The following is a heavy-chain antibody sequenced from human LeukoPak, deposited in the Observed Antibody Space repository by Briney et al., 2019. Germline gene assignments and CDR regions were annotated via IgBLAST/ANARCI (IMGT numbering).Heavy chain of an antibody. J-gene: IGHJ4*02. CDR2: INHSGST. V-gene: IGHV4-34*01. CDR3: ARGHRMYSSSWYTHYQYYFDY. D-gene: IGHD6-13*01. CDR1: GGSFSGYY. Sequence: SETLSLTCAVYGGSFSGYYWSWIRQPPGKGLEWIGEINHSGSTNYNPSLKSRVTISVDTSKNQFSLKLSSVTAADTAVYYCARGHRMYSSSWYTHYQYYFDYWGQGTLVTVSS.